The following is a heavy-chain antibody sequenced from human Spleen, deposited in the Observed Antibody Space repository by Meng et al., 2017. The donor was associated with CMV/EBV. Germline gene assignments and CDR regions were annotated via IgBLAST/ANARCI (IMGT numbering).Heavy chain of an antibody. Sequence: GGSLRLSCAASGFTFSDYYMSWIRQAPGKGLEWVSYISSSGSTTSYADSVKGRFTISRDNAKNSLFLQMNSLRADDTAVYYCATTHTSWFYYNVPPHFDYWGQGTLVTVSS. CDR2: ISSSGSTT. CDR3: ATTHTSWFYYNVPPHFDY. J-gene: IGHJ4*02. D-gene: IGHD2-2*01. CDR1: GFTFSDYY. V-gene: IGHV3-11*01.